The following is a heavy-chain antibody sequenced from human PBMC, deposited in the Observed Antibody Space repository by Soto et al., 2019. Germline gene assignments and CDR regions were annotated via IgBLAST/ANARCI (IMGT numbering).Heavy chain of an antibody. CDR3: ARRPLAGPFDY. Sequence: GGSLRLSCAASGFTFSNYAMTWLRQAPGKGLEWVSDVSTSGGSTYYADSVKGRFTISRDNSQNTLFVQMNSLRAEDTAVYYCARRPLAGPFDYWGLGTLVTVSS. D-gene: IGHD6-19*01. J-gene: IGHJ4*02. CDR2: VSTSGGST. V-gene: IGHV3-23*01. CDR1: GFTFSNYA.